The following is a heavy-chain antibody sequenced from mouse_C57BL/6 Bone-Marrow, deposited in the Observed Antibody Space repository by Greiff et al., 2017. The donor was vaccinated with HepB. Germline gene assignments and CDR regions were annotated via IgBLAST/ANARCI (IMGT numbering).Heavy chain of an antibody. D-gene: IGHD1-1*01. V-gene: IGHV5-9*01. CDR1: GFTFSSYT. J-gene: IGHJ3*01. CDR3: ARPPLFPYYDGSPLVY. Sequence: EVQRVESGGGLVKPGGSLKLSCAASGFTFSSYTMSWVRQTPEKRLEWVATISGGGGNTYYPDSVKGRFTISRDNAKNTLYLQMSSLRSEDTALYYCARPPLFPYYDGSPLVYGGQGTRVTVSA. CDR2: ISGGGGNT.